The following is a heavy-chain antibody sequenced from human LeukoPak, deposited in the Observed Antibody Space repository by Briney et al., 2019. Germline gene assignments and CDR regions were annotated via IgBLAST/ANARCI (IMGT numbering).Heavy chain of an antibody. D-gene: IGHD3-22*01. CDR2: INHSGST. CDR3: ARGYGPRTYYYDSSGYYWFDP. J-gene: IGHJ5*02. CDR1: GGSFSGYY. V-gene: IGHV4-34*01. Sequence: PSETLSLTCAVYGGSFSGYYWSWLRQPPGKGLEWIGEINHSGSTNYNPSLKSRVTISVDTSKNQFSLKLSSVTAADTAVYYCARGYGPRTYYYDSSGYYWFDPWGQGTLVTVSS.